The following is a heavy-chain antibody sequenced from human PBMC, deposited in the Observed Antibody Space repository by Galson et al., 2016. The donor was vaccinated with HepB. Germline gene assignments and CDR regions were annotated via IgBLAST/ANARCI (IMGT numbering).Heavy chain of an antibody. Sequence: LRLSCAASGFTFSSYWMNWVRQAPGKGLEWVAIIKQDGSAKYYVDSLKGRFTISRDNTKNSLYLQMSSLRPEDTAVYYCALGQGFLADSWGQGTLVTVSS. CDR1: GFTFSSYW. V-gene: IGHV3-7*05. J-gene: IGHJ4*02. CDR2: IKQDGSAK. CDR3: ALGQGFLADS.